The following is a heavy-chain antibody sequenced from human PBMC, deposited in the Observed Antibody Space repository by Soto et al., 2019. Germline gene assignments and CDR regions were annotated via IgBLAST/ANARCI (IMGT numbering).Heavy chain of an antibody. CDR3: ARPDITMVRGVISDAFDI. J-gene: IGHJ3*02. CDR1: GFTFSSYG. V-gene: IGHV3-33*01. Sequence: QVQLVESGGGVVQPGRSLRLSCAASGFTFSSYGMHWVRQAPGKGLEWVEVIWYDGSNKYYADSVKGRFTISRDNSKNTLYLQMNSLRAEDTAVYYCARPDITMVRGVISDAFDIWGQGTMVTVSS. CDR2: IWYDGSNK. D-gene: IGHD3-10*01.